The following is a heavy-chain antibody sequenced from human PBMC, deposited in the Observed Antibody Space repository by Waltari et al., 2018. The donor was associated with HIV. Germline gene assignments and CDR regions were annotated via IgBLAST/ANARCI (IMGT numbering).Heavy chain of an antibody. V-gene: IGHV3-21*01. CDR2: ISRTSSYI. J-gene: IGHJ4*02. CDR3: ARDERRCNSGDCYPSDY. CDR1: GFTFSDHT. D-gene: IGHD2-21*02. Sequence: EVHLVESGGGLVKPGESLRLSCAASGFTFSDHTLTWLRQAPGKGLEWVSAISRTSSYIYYADSVKGRFTISRDNAKNSVYLQMNSLRVEDTAVYYCARDERRCNSGDCYPSDYWGQGTLVTVSS.